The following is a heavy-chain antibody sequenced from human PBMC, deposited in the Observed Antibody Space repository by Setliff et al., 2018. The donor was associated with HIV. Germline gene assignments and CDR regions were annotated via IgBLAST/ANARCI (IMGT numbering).Heavy chain of an antibody. CDR3: ARGIESFWSGYVR. V-gene: IGHV4-4*02. CDR2: TSHSGSV. CDR1: GGSISSPNW. J-gene: IGHJ4*02. D-gene: IGHD3-3*01. Sequence: LSLTCAVSGGSISSPNWWNWVRQPPGKGLEWIGETSHSGSVNYNPSLDSRVTMSVDSSRDQFSLKLSSVTAADTAVYYCARGIESFWSGYVRWGQGTLVTVS.